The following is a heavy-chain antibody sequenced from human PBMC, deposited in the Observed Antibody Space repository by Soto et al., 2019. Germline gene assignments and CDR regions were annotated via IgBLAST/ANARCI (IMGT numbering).Heavy chain of an antibody. J-gene: IGHJ4*02. CDR2: ISSSSSYI. V-gene: IGHV3-21*01. CDR3: ARDRAQYCSSTSCYALDY. D-gene: IGHD2-2*01. Sequence: EVQLVESGGGLVKPGGSLRLSCAASGFTFSSYSMNWVRQAPGKGLEWVSSISSSSSYIYYADSVKGRFTISRDNPKNSLYLQMNSLRAEDTAVYYCARDRAQYCSSTSCYALDYWGQGTLVTVSS. CDR1: GFTFSSYS.